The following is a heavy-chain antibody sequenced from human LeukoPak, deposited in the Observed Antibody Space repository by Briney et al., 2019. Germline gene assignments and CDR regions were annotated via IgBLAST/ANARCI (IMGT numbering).Heavy chain of an antibody. D-gene: IGHD4-11*01. CDR1: RYTFTGYY. Sequence: SVTDSCMASRYTFTGYYMHWVRPAPGQGLEWMGWINPNSGGTNYAQKFQGRVTMTRDTSISTAYMELSRLRSDDTAVYYCARNDYSNYVGYWYLDLWG. CDR2: INPNSGGT. J-gene: IGHJ2*01. CDR3: ARNDYSNYVGYWYLDL. V-gene: IGHV1-2*02.